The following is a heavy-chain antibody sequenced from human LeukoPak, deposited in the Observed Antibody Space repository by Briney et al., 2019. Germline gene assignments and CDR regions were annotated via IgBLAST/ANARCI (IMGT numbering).Heavy chain of an antibody. CDR3: AREYSSSWYGPPGY. CDR2: IYYSGST. D-gene: IGHD6-13*01. V-gene: IGHV4-59*12. J-gene: IGHJ4*02. CDR1: GGSISPFY. Sequence: SETLSLTCSVSGGSISPFYWSWIRQPPGKGLEWIGHIYYSGSTNYNPSLKSRVTISEDTSKNQFSLKLSSVTAADTAVYYCAREYSSSWYGPPGYWGQGTLVTVSS.